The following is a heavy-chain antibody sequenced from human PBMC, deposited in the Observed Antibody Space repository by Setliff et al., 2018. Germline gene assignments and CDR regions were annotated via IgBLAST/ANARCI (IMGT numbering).Heavy chain of an antibody. V-gene: IGHV1-8*01. CDR2: MNPNSGNT. D-gene: IGHD3-10*01. CDR1: GHTFTSYD. CDR3: ARGPGGSGSYVFYYYYYGMDV. J-gene: IGHJ6*02. Sequence: ASVKVSCKASGHTFTSYDINWVRQATGQGLEWMGWMNPNSGNTGYAQKFQGRVTMTRNTSISTAYMELSSLRSEDTAVYYCARGPGGSGSYVFYYYYYGMDVWGQGTTVTVSS.